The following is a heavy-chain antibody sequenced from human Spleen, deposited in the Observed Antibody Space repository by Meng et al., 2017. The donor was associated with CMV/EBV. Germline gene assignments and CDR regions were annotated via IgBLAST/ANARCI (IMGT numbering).Heavy chain of an antibody. CDR3: ARDSSFGVVIESGYGMDV. J-gene: IGHJ6*02. V-gene: IGHV3-21*01. Sequence: GSLRLSCAASGFTFSSYSMNWVRQAPGKGLEWVSSISSSSSYIYYADSVKGRFTISRDNAKNSLYLQMNSLRAEDTAVYYCARDSSFGVVIESGYGMDVWGQGTTVTVSS. CDR2: ISSSSSYI. D-gene: IGHD3-3*01. CDR1: GFTFSSYS.